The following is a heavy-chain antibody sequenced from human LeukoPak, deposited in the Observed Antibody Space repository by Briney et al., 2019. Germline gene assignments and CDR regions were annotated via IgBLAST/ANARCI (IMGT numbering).Heavy chain of an antibody. J-gene: IGHJ4*02. CDR1: GLTFSSYG. V-gene: IGHV3-30*02. Sequence: GGSLRLSCAASGLTFSSYGMHWVRQAPGKGLEWVAFIRYDGSNKFYADSVKGRFTISRDNSKNTLYLQMNSLRAEDTAVYYCAWDSDDYYGSGSYPRYWGQGTLVTVSS. D-gene: IGHD3-10*01. CDR3: AWDSDDYYGSGSYPRY. CDR2: IRYDGSNK.